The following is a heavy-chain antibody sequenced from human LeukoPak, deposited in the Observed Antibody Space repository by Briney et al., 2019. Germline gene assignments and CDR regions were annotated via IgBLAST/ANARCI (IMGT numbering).Heavy chain of an antibody. J-gene: IGHJ5*02. CDR3: ARVSYDILTGYSQGWFDP. D-gene: IGHD3-9*01. CDR1: GXSFTDYC. CDR2: SYPDDSDT. Sequence: PGESLKISFKGSGXSFTDYCIGWVRQMPGQGLEWMGISYPDDSDTTYSPSFQGQVTISVDKSISTAYLQWSSLKASDTAMYYCARVSYDILTGYSQGWFDPWGQGTLVTVSS. V-gene: IGHV5-51*01.